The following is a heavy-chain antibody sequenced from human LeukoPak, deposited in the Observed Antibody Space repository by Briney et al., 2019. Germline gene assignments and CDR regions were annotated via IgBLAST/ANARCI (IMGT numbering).Heavy chain of an antibody. V-gene: IGHV3-23*01. Sequence: GGSLRLSCTASGFIFSSYAMSWVRQAPGKGLEWVSTISGSGGSTYYADSVKGRFTISRDNSKNTVYLQMNSLRAEDTAVYYWAQDPSCIHDVCHGGCEYWGQGTLVTVSS. CDR1: GFIFSSYA. CDR2: ISGSGGST. CDR3: AQDPSCIHDVCHGGCEY. J-gene: IGHJ4*02. D-gene: IGHD2-8*01.